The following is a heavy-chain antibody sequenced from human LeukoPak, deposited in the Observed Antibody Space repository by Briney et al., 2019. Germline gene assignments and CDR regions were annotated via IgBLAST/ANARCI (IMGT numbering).Heavy chain of an antibody. CDR3: ARDPPAVRTNTYA. CDR1: GFTVSNNY. CDR2: IYSGGDT. V-gene: IGHV3-66*01. D-gene: IGHD4/OR15-4a*01. J-gene: IGHJ5*02. Sequence: GGSLRLSCAASGFTVSNNYMNWVRQAPGKGLEWVSLIYSGGDTHYADSVKGRFTTSRDSSKNTLYLQMNSLRAEDTAVYYCARDPPAVRTNTYAWGQGTLVTVSS.